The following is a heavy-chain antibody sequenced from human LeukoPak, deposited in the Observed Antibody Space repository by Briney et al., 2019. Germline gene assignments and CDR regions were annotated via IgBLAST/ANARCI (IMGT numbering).Heavy chain of an antibody. V-gene: IGHV4-30-2*01. Sequence: SETLSLTCAVSGGSISSGGYSWSWIRQPPGKGLEWIGYIYHSGSTYYNPSLKSRVTISVDRSKNQFSLKLSSVTAADTAVYYCARWGRYCSGGSCSGFAFDSWGQGTLVTVSS. D-gene: IGHD2-15*01. CDR3: ARWGRYCSGGSCSGFAFDS. CDR2: IYHSGST. CDR1: GGSISSGGYS. J-gene: IGHJ4*02.